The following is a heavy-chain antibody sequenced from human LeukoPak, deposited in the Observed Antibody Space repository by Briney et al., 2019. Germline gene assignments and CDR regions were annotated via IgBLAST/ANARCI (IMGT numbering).Heavy chain of an antibody. CDR1: GYSISSGYY. J-gene: IGHJ4*02. CDR3: AHSSPYYFDY. D-gene: IGHD6-6*01. CDR2: VYHSGST. Sequence: SETLSLTCTVSGYSISSGYYWGWIRQPPGKGLEWIGSVYHSGSTYYNPSLKSRVTISVGTSKNQFSLKLSSVTAADTAVYYCAHSSPYYFDYWGQGTLVTVSS. V-gene: IGHV4-38-2*02.